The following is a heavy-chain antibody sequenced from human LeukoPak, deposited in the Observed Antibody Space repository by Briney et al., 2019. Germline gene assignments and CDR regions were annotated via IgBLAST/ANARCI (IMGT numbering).Heavy chain of an antibody. D-gene: IGHD3-22*01. V-gene: IGHV1-8*01. CDR1: GYTFTSYD. CDR3: ARDRYYYDSSGYYYYYGMDV. Sequence: ASVTVSCKASGYTFTSYDINWVRQATGQGLEWMGWMNPNSGNTGYAQKFQGRVTMTRNTSISTAYMELSSLRSEDTAVYYCARDRYYYDSSGYYYYYGMDVWGQGTTVTVSS. CDR2: MNPNSGNT. J-gene: IGHJ6*02.